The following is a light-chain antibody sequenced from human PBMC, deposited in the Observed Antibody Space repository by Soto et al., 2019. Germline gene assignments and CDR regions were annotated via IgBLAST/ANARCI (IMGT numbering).Light chain of an antibody. CDR3: QQSYSTPRT. CDR2: AAS. V-gene: IGKV1-39*01. Sequence: DIQMTQSPSSLSASVGDRVTITCRASQSTSNYLNWYQQKPGKAPKLLMFAASSLQSGVTSRFSGGGSGTDFTLTISSLQPEDFATYDCQQSYSTPRTFGQGTKVEIK. J-gene: IGKJ1*01. CDR1: QSTSNY.